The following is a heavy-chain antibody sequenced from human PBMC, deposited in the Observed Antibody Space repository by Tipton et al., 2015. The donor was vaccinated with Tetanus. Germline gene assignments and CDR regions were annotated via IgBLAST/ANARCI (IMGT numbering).Heavy chain of an antibody. CDR1: GFSFGYYW. Sequence: SLRLSCAASGFSFGYYWMSWVRQAPGKGLEWVANIKQDGSEKYYGDSVKGRFTISRDNAKNSLYLQMNSLRAEDTAVYFCARDEGCSSTGFYMTSAPNFWGQGTLVTVSS. J-gene: IGHJ4*02. D-gene: IGHD2-2*02. V-gene: IGHV3-7*01. CDR2: IKQDGSEK. CDR3: ARDEGCSSTGFYMTSAPNF.